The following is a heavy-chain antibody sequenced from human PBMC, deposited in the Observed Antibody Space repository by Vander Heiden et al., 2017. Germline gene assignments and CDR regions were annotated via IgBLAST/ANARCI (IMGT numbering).Heavy chain of an antibody. V-gene: IGHV3-30-3*01. CDR1: GFTFGSYA. J-gene: IGHJ6*02. CDR2: ISYDGSNK. D-gene: IGHD6-6*01. Sequence: QVQLLAHGGGVVQPGRSLRPSCPASGFTFGSYAMHWVRQAPGKGLEWVAVISYDGSNKYYADPVKGRFTISRDNSKNTLYLQMNSLRAEDTAVYYCARGVEYSSSGGMDVWGQGTTVTVSS. CDR3: ARGVEYSSSGGMDV.